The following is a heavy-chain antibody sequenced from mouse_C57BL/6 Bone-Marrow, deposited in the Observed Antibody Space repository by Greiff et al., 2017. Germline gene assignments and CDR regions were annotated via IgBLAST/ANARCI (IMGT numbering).Heavy chain of an antibody. CDR2: IDPEIGDT. CDR3: SSFDGNYFDF. Sequence: EVQLQQSGAELVRPGASVKLSCTASGFNIKDDYIHWVKQRPEQGLEWIGWIDPEIGDTEYASKVQGQATITSDTSSNTAYLQLSSLTSEDPAVYYCSSFDGNYFDFWGQGTPLTVAS. CDR1: GFNIKDDY. D-gene: IGHD2-3*01. J-gene: IGHJ2*01. V-gene: IGHV14-4*01.